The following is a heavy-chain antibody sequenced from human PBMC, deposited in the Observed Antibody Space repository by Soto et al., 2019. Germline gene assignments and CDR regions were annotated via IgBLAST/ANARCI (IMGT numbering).Heavy chain of an antibody. CDR2: IIPIFGTA. D-gene: IGHD1-20*01. CDR3: ASLTKKTRYNWNYDYYGMDV. J-gene: IGHJ6*02. CDR1: GGTFSSYA. Sequence: SVKVSCKASGGTFSSYAISWVRQAPGQGLEWMGGIIPIFGTANYAQKFQGRVTITADESTSTAYMELSSLRSEDTAVYYCASLTKKTRYNWNYDYYGMDVWGQGTTVTVSS. V-gene: IGHV1-69*13.